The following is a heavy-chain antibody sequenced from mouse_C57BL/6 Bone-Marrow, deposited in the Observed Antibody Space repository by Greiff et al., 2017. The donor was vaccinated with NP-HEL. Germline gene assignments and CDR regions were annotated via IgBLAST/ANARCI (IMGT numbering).Heavy chain of an antibody. Sequence: EVKLMESGAELVRPGASVKLSCTASGFNIKDDYMHWVKQRPEQGLEWIGWIDPENGDTEYASKFQGKATITADTSSNTAYLQLSSLTSEDTAVYYCTTWDYGSSPYAMDYWGQGTSVTVSS. CDR2: IDPENGDT. D-gene: IGHD1-1*01. V-gene: IGHV14-4*01. CDR1: GFNIKDDY. J-gene: IGHJ4*01. CDR3: TTWDYGSSPYAMDY.